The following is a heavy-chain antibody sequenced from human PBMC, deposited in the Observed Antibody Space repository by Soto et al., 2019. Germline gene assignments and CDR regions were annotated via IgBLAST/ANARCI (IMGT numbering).Heavy chain of an antibody. CDR2: IIPIPGTA. CDR1: GGTFGSYA. V-gene: IGHV1-69*01. CDR3: ARSQGSSTSLEIYYYYYYGMDV. J-gene: IGHJ6*02. Sequence: QVQLVQSGAEVKKPGSSVKVSCKASGGTFGSYAISWVRQAPGQGLEWMGGIIPIPGTANYAQKFQGRVTIAADESTRIAYMELSSLRSEDTAVYYCARSQGSSTSLEIYYYYYYGMDVWGQGTTVTVSS. D-gene: IGHD2-2*01.